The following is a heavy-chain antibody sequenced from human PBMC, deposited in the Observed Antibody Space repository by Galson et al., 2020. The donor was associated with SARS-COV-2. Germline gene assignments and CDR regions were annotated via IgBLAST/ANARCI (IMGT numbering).Heavy chain of an antibody. CDR3: ARGSSSPLTAMAT. Sequence: SETLSLTCTVSGGSISSYYWSWIRQPPGKGLEWIGYIYYSGRTNYNPSLKSRVTISVDTSKNQFSLKLSSVTAADTAVYYCARGSSSPLTAMATWGQGTLVTVSS. CDR1: GGSISSYY. V-gene: IGHV4-59*01. CDR2: IYYSGRT. D-gene: IGHD5-18*01. J-gene: IGHJ5*02.